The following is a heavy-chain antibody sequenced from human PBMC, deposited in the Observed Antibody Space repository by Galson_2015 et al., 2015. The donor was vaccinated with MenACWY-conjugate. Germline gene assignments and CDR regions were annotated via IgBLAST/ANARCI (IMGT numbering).Heavy chain of an antibody. D-gene: IGHD1-1*01. CDR2: INDDGGSEK. J-gene: IGHJ3*02. V-gene: IGHV3-7*01. Sequence: SLRLSCAASGSTFSSYCMSWVRQAPGKGLEWVANINDDGGSEKYYVDSVKRRISISRDNAKNSLHLQMSSLRAEDTADYFCARQSASTTNRNSFDIWGLGTTLTVSS. CDR3: ARQSASTTNRNSFDI. CDR1: GSTFSSYC.